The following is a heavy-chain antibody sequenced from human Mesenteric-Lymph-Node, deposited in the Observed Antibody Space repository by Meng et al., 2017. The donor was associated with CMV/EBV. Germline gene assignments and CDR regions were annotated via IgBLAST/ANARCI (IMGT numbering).Heavy chain of an antibody. V-gene: IGHV4-39*01. CDR2: IYYSGST. J-gene: IGHJ4*02. CDR1: GGSTSSSSYY. Sequence: LTCTVSGGSTSSSSYYWGWIRQPPGKGLEWIGSIYYSGSTYYNPSLKSRVTISVDTSKNQFSLKLSSVTAADTAVYYCARLDPRYFDYWGQGTLVTVSS. CDR3: ARLDPRYFDY.